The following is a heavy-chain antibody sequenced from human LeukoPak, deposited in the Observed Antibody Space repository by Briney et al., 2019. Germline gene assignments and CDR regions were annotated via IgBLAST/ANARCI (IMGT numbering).Heavy chain of an antibody. CDR1: GYTFTSYG. CDR3: AISLLVYDSSGFDY. J-gene: IGHJ4*02. V-gene: IGHV1-18*01. Sequence: GASVKVSCKASGYTFTSYGISWVRQAPGQGLEWMGWISAYNGNTNYAQKLQGRVTMTTDTSTSTAYMELRGLRSDDTAVYYCAISLLVYDSSGFDYWGQGTLVTVSS. CDR2: ISAYNGNT. D-gene: IGHD3-22*01.